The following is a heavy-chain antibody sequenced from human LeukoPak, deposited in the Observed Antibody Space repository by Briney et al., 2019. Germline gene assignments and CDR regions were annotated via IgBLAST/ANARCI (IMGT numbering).Heavy chain of an antibody. CDR2: IYGGGTT. D-gene: IGHD3-22*01. Sequence: GGSLRLSCAASGFTVSSNYMSWVRQAPGKGLEWVSVIYGGGTTYYADSVKGRFSISRDNSKNTLSLQMNNLRAEDTAVYFCAKRGHYYDTSGYYNRGYYFDYWGQGTLVTVSS. CDR1: GFTVSSNY. J-gene: IGHJ4*02. CDR3: AKRGHYYDTSGYYNRGYYFDY. V-gene: IGHV3-53*05.